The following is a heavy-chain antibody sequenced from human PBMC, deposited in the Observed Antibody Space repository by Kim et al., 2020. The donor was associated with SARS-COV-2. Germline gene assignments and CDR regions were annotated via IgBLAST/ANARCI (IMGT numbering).Heavy chain of an antibody. CDR2: ISSSSSTI. CDR1: GFTFSSYS. J-gene: IGHJ4*02. D-gene: IGHD3-22*01. CDR3: AREDRDYYDRVGCDY. V-gene: IGHV3-48*02. Sequence: GGSLRLSCAASGFTFSSYSMNWVRQAPGKGLEWVSYISSSSSTIYYADSVKGRFTISRDNAKNSLYLQMNSLRDEDTAVYYCAREDRDYYDRVGCDYWGQGTLVTVSS.